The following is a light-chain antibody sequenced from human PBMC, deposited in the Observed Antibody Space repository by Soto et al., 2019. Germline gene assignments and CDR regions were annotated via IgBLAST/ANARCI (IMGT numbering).Light chain of an antibody. CDR2: DAS. V-gene: IGKV1-5*01. CDR1: QSISNW. J-gene: IGKJ4*01. CDR3: QQYNSFPST. Sequence: DLQMTQSPSTLSASVGDRVTITCRASQSISNWLAWYQQKPGKAPKVLIYDASSLESGVPSRFSGSGSGTEFTLTISILQPDDFATYYCQQYNSFPSTFGGGAKVEIK.